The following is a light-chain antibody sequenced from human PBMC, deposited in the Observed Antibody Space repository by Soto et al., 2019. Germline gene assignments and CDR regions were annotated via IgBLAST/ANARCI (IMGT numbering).Light chain of an antibody. CDR2: GAS. Sequence: EIVLTQSPGTLSLSPGERATLSCRASQSVSSSYLAWYQQKPGQAPRLLIYGASSRATGIPDRFSGSGSGTDFTLTISRLEPEDFVVYYCQQYGSWCTFGQGTKLEIK. CDR1: QSVSSSY. J-gene: IGKJ2*02. V-gene: IGKV3-20*01. CDR3: QQYGSWCT.